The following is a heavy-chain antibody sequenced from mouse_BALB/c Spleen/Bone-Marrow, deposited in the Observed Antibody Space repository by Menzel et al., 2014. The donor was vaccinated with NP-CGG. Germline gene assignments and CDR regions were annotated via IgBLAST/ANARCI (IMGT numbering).Heavy chain of an antibody. V-gene: IGHV1S56*01. CDR1: GYTFTSYD. CDR2: IYPGDGST. CDR3: AMTARGGFAY. D-gene: IGHD3-2*01. J-gene: IGHJ3*01. Sequence: QVQLKQSGPELVKPGALVKISCKASGYTFTSYDINWVKQRPGQGLEWIGWIYPGDGSTKYNEKFKGKAKLTADKSSSTAYMQVLSLTSENSAVYSCAMTARGGFAYWGQGTLVTVSA.